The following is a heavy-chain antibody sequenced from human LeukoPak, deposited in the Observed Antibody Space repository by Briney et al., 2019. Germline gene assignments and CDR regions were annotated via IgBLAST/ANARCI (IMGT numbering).Heavy chain of an antibody. V-gene: IGHV1-24*01. CDR2: FDPEDGET. CDR3: ATVMWYSVAVNGDWFDP. Sequence: ASVKVSCKVSGYTLTELSMHWVRQAPGKGLEWMGGFDPEDGETIYAQKFQGRVTMTEDTSTDTAYMELSSLRSEDTAVYYCATVMWYSVAVNGDWFDPWGQGTLFTVSS. CDR1: GYTLTELS. J-gene: IGHJ5*02. D-gene: IGHD6-19*01.